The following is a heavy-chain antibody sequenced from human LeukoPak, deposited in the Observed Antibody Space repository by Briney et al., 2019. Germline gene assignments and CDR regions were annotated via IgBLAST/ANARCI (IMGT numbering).Heavy chain of an antibody. CDR2: IKQDGSEK. Sequence: GGSLRLSCAASGFTFGSYWMSWVRQAPGKGLEWVANIKQDGSEKYYVDSVKGRFTISRDNAKNSLYLQMNSLRAEDTAVYYCARDGTVPAVFYYWGQGTLVTVSS. D-gene: IGHD2-2*01. J-gene: IGHJ4*02. V-gene: IGHV3-7*01. CDR1: GFTFGSYW. CDR3: ARDGTVPAVFYY.